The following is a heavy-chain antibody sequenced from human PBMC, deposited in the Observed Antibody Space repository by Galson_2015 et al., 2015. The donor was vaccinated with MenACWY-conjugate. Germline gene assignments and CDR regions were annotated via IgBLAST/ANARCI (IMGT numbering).Heavy chain of an antibody. V-gene: IGHV4-61*08. Sequence: SETLSLTCTVSGGSASSSGYYWTWILQPPGKGLEWIGLIYDSGTTKYNPSLKGRVTISLDTSKNQVSLKLSSVTAADTAVYYCARWVAVKMIEYCGQGTLVTVSS. D-gene: IGHD6-19*01. CDR3: ARWVAVKMIEY. J-gene: IGHJ4*02. CDR2: IYDSGTT. CDR1: GGSASSSGYY.